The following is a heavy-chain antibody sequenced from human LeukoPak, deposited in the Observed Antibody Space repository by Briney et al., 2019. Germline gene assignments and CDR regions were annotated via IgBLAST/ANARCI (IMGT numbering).Heavy chain of an antibody. D-gene: IGHD5-24*01. J-gene: IGHJ4*02. V-gene: IGHV3-7*01. CDR2: INQDGSKK. CDR1: GFTFSDYW. CDR3: ARNRGWQQFDY. Sequence: GGSLRLSCAASGFTFSDYWVDWVRQAPGKGLEWVANINQDGSKKNYLGSVKGRSIISRDNAKNSLYLQMNNLRAEDTAVYYCARNRGWQQFDYWGQGTLVTVSS.